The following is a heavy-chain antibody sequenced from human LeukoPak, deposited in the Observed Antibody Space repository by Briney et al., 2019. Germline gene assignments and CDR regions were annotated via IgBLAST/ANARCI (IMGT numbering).Heavy chain of an antibody. V-gene: IGHV3-21*01. CDR3: ARDMEPDAFDI. D-gene: IGHD1-1*01. J-gene: IGHJ3*02. Sequence: GGSLRLSCAASGFIFNSYTMTWVRQIPGKGLEWVSSITSSSTYIYYTDSLKGRFTISRDNAKNSLYLQMNSLRAEDTAIYYCARDMEPDAFDIWGQGTMVTVSS. CDR2: ITSSSTYI. CDR1: GFIFNSYT.